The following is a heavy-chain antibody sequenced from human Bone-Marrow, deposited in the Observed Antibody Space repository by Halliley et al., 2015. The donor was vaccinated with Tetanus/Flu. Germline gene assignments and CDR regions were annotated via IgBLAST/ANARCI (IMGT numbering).Heavy chain of an antibody. Sequence: QLVQSGAEVKRPGASVKISCKTSRYIFSAYYIHWVRQAPGQGLEWMGIINPQDGRTNNAQRFQGRSTMTRDTSTSTVYMDLRRLRAEDTALYYGGGESQTQYQILTGVRPPDDWGQGTLVTVSS. J-gene: IGHJ4*02. D-gene: IGHD3-9*01. CDR1: RYIFSAYY. CDR3: GGESQTQYQILTGVRPPDD. V-gene: IGHV1-46*01. CDR2: INPQDGRT.